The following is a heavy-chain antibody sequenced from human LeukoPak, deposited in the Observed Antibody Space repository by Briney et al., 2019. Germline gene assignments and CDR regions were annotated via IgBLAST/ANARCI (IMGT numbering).Heavy chain of an antibody. CDR1: GFTFSSYG. D-gene: IGHD5-18*01. CDR3: AKVGYSYGFAYYFDY. V-gene: IGHV3-30*18. J-gene: IGHJ4*02. CDR2: ISYDGGNK. Sequence: GGSLRLSCAASGFTFSSYGMHWVRQAPGKGLEWVAVISYDGGNKYYADSVKGRFTISRDNSKNTLYLQMNSLRAEDTAVYYCAKVGYSYGFAYYFDYWGQGTLVTVSS.